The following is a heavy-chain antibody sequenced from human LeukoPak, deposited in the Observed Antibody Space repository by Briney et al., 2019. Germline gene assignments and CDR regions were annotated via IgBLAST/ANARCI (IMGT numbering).Heavy chain of an antibody. CDR2: IFYTGNT. CDR1: GGSILDSTYY. J-gene: IGHJ5*02. CDR3: ARQSSGYYYGWFDP. D-gene: IGHD3-22*01. Sequence: PSETLSLTCTVSGGSILDSTYYWAWIRQPPGKGLEWIATIFYTGNTHHNPSLKSRVTMSVDTVKNQFSLNVNSVTAADTAVYYCARQSSGYYYGWFDPWGQGTLVTVSS. V-gene: IGHV4-39*01.